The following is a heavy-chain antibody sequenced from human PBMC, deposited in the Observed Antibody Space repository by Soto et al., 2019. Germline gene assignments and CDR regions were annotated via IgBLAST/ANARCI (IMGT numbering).Heavy chain of an antibody. Sequence: QIQLVQSGAEVKKPGASVKVSCKSSGYPFTHYGITWVRQAPGQGLEWMGWISPFNGNTNYGQTLQGRVTLTTDTSTSTVYMELRSLRSDDTAVYYCARAQSFERSYYYGIDVWGQGPTVTASS. CDR2: ISPFNGNT. CDR1: GYPFTHYG. D-gene: IGHD3-10*01. CDR3: ARAQSFERSYYYGIDV. J-gene: IGHJ6*02. V-gene: IGHV1-18*01.